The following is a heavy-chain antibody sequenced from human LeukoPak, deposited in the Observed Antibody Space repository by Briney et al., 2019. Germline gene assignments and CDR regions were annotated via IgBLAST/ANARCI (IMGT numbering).Heavy chain of an antibody. D-gene: IGHD2-2*01. Sequence: PSETLSLTCTVSGGSVSSGNHYWSWIRQPPGKGLEWIGYIYYSGSTNYNPSLKSRVTISVDTSKNQFSLKLSSVTAADTAVYYCVIGYCSSTSCYPFTYWGQGTLVTVSS. V-gene: IGHV4-61*01. CDR3: VIGYCSSTSCYPFTY. CDR2: IYYSGST. J-gene: IGHJ4*02. CDR1: GGSVSSGNHY.